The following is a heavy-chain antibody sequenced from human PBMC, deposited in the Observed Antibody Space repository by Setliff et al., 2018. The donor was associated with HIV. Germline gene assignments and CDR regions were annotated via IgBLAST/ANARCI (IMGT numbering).Heavy chain of an antibody. Sequence: SQTLSLTCAISGDNVSSDRTAWNWIRQSPSRGLEWLGRTHYRSRWYSDYATFVKSRITINPDTSKNQFSLQLNSVTPEDTAVYFCARAGTTTAATGYYFDHWGQGTLVTVSS. CDR1: GDNVSSDRTA. V-gene: IGHV6-1*01. CDR3: ARAGTTTAATGYYFDH. CDR2: THYRSRWYS. D-gene: IGHD6-13*01. J-gene: IGHJ4*02.